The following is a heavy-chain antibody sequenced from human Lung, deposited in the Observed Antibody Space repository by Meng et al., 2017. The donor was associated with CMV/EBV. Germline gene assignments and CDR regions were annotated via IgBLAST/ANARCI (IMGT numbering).Heavy chain of an antibody. D-gene: IGHD2/OR15-2a*01. CDR1: GGSFSTYR. Sequence: QAPVAEVGASEKTPGSTGKVACKTSGGSFSTYRFSWVRQAPGQGLEWMGGLIPVLNKAKSAPRFQARVTFTADETTTTAYMELSSLTFEGTAVYFCARGRGNQPLFDFWGQGTLVTVSS. V-gene: IGHV1-69*10. J-gene: IGHJ4*02. CDR2: LIPVLNKA. CDR3: ARGRGNQPLFDF.